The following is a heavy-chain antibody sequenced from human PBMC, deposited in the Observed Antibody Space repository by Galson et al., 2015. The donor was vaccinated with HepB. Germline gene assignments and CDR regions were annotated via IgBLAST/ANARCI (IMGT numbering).Heavy chain of an antibody. Sequence: SLRLSCAASGFTFSSYGMHWVRQAPGKGLEWVAVISYDGENKYYADFVKGRFTISRDNFKNTLHLQMDSLRNEDTAVYFCVKVRTGRHGMDVWGRGAPVTVSS. CDR1: GFTFSSYG. V-gene: IGHV3-30*18. D-gene: IGHD1-26*01. J-gene: IGHJ6*02. CDR3: VKVRTGRHGMDV. CDR2: ISYDGENK.